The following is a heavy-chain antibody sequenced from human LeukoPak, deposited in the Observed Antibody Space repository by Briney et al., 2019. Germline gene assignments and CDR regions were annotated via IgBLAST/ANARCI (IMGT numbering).Heavy chain of an antibody. Sequence: ASVNVSCKVSGYTLTELSMHWVRQAPGKGLEWMGGFDPEDGETIYAQKFQGRVTMTEDTSTDTAYMELSSLRSEDTAVYYCATGIRFPFNFDYWGQGTLVTVSS. CDR2: FDPEDGET. V-gene: IGHV1-24*01. CDR3: ATGIRFPFNFDY. J-gene: IGHJ4*02. D-gene: IGHD3-16*01. CDR1: GYTLTELS.